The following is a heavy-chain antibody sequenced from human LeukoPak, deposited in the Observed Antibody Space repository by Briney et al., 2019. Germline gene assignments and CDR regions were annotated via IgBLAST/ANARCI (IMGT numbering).Heavy chain of an antibody. CDR3: ARNDYGDYVPLDYYYYYMDV. J-gene: IGHJ6*03. CDR1: GGSISSGDYY. CDR2: IYYSGST. D-gene: IGHD4-17*01. Sequence: PSETLSLTCTVSGGSISSGDYYWSWIRQPPGKGLEWIGYIYYSGSTYYNPSLKSRVTISVDTSENQFSLKLSSVTAADTAVYYCARNDYGDYVPLDYYYYYMDVWGKGTTVTVSS. V-gene: IGHV4-30-4*08.